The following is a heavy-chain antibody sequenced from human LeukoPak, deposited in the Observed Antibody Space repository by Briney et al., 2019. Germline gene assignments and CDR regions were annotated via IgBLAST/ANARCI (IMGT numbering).Heavy chain of an antibody. CDR3: ARDLYSSSWEVGSDY. Sequence: ASVKVSCKASGYTFTGYYMHWVRQAPGQGLEWMGRINPNSGGTNYAQKFQGRVTMTRDTSISTAYMKLSRLRSDDTAVYYCARDLYSSSWEVGSDYRGQGTLVTVSS. J-gene: IGHJ4*02. CDR1: GYTFTGYY. V-gene: IGHV1-2*06. D-gene: IGHD6-13*01. CDR2: INPNSGGT.